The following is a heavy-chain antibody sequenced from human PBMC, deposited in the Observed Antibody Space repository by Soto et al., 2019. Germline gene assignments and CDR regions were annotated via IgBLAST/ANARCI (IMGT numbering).Heavy chain of an antibody. V-gene: IGHV1-18*01. CDR2: ISAYNGDT. CDR1: GYTFTTYG. Sequence: QVQLVQSGAEVKKPGASVKVSCKASGYTFTTYGISWVRQAPGQGLEWMGWISAYNGDTNYAQNLQGRVTMTTDTSTTTADMELRSLRSDDTAVYYCAREARGNSRVYYYYGMAVWGQGTTVTVSS. J-gene: IGHJ6*02. D-gene: IGHD5-18*01. CDR3: AREARGNSRVYYYYGMAV.